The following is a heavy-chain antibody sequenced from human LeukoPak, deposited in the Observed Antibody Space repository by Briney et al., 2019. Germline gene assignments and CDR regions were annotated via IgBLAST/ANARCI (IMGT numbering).Heavy chain of an antibody. CDR3: ATAQSGAGPFDY. CDR1: GYSCTRYW. J-gene: IGHJ4*02. V-gene: IGHV5-51*01. Sequence: ESLKIPRKGCGYSCTRYWIGWVPQTSRKGLEWMGIIYPGDSDTRYSPSFQGQVTISADKSISTAYLQWSSLKASDTAMYYCATAQSGAGPFDYWGQGTLVTVSS. CDR2: IYPGDSDT. D-gene: IGHD6-19*01.